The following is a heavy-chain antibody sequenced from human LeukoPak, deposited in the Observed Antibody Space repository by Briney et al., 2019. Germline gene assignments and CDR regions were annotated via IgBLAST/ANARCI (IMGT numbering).Heavy chain of an antibody. D-gene: IGHD6-13*01. J-gene: IGHJ4*02. CDR2: ISGSGGST. Sequence: GGSLRLSCAASGFTFSSYAMSWVRQAPGKGLGWVSAISGSGGSTYYADSVKGRFTISRDNSKNTLYLQMNGLRAEDTAVYYCAKDGTGYSSSWVDYWGQGTLVTVSS. CDR1: GFTFSSYA. V-gene: IGHV3-23*01. CDR3: AKDGTGYSSSWVDY.